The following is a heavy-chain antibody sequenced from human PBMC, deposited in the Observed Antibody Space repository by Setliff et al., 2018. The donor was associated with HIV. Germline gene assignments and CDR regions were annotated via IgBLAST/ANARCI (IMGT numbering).Heavy chain of an antibody. CDR1: GFTFDDYG. J-gene: IGHJ3*02. V-gene: IGHV3-20*04. CDR3: ARGTVGDAFDI. D-gene: IGHD3-10*01. CDR2: INWNGGST. Sequence: GSLRLSCETSGFTFDDYGMSWVRQAPGKGLEWVSGINWNGGSTGYADSVKGRFTISRENAKNSLYLQMNSLRAEDTALYYCARGTVGDAFDIWGQGTMVTVSS.